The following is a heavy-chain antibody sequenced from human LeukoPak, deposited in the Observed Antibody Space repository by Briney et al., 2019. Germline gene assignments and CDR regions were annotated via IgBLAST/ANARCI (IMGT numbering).Heavy chain of an antibody. J-gene: IGHJ4*02. D-gene: IGHD2-15*01. Sequence: SETLSLTCAVYGGSFSGYYWSWIRQPPGKGLEGIGEINHSGSTNYNPALKSRVTISVDTSKNQFSLKLSSVTDADTAVYYCARGGGYCSGGSCYEAAGSDFDYWGQGTLVTVSS. CDR1: GGSFSGYY. CDR2: INHSGST. V-gene: IGHV4-34*01. CDR3: ARGGGYCSGGSCYEAAGSDFDY.